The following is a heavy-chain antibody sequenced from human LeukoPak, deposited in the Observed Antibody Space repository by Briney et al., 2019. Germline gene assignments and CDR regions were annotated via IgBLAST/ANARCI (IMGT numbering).Heavy chain of an antibody. CDR2: LYTSGTT. CDR1: GGSLSGYY. D-gene: IGHD3-22*01. Sequence: ASETLSLTCTVSGGSLSGYYWNWARRPAGRGLQWIGRLYTSGTTWYSPSLRSRVTMSVDTSKNQFSLQLSSVTAADTAVYYCARSNLGSYDQSGYYHYWGQGALVTVSS. CDR3: ARSNLGSYDQSGYYHY. V-gene: IGHV4-4*07. J-gene: IGHJ4*02.